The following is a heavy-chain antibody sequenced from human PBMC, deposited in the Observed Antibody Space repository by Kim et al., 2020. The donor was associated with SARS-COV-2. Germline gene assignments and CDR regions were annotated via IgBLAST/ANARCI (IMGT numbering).Heavy chain of an antibody. V-gene: IGHV3-48*03. CDR1: GFTFSSYE. D-gene: IGHD3-10*01. CDR3: ARDIHGSGSSFDP. Sequence: GGSLRLSCAASGFTFSSYEMNWVRQAPGKGLEWVSYISSSGSTIYYADSVKGRFTISRDNAKNSLYLQMNSLRAEDTAVYYCARDIHGSGSSFDPWGQGTLVTVSS. CDR2: ISSSGSTI. J-gene: IGHJ5*02.